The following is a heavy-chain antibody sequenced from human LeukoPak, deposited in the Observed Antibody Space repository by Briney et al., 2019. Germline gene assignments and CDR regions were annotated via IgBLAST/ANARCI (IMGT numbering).Heavy chain of an antibody. V-gene: IGHV1-2*02. Sequence: ASVKVSCKASGYTFTGYYMHWVRQAPGQGLEWMGWINPNSGGTNYAQKFQGRVTMTRDTSISTAYMELSRLRSDGTAVYYCARDETSGIVGAHDYWGQGTLVTVSS. CDR1: GYTFTGYY. CDR2: INPNSGGT. CDR3: ARDETSGIVGAHDY. D-gene: IGHD1-26*01. J-gene: IGHJ4*02.